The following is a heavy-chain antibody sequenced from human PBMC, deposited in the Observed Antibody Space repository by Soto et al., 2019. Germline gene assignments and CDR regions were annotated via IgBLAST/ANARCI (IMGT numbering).Heavy chain of an antibody. CDR3: VRDQLILTADDLYYGVEV. Sequence: EVQLVESGGGSVQPGESLRLSCVASGFSFNMYWMSWIRQAPGKGLEWVARIKQDGGEKYYVDSVKGRFTVSRDNAKNSLHLQLNSVSAEDAGIYYCVRDQLILTADDLYYGVEVWGNGTTVTVS. D-gene: IGHD2-21*02. CDR2: IKQDGGEK. V-gene: IGHV3-7*03. J-gene: IGHJ6*04. CDR1: GFSFNMYW.